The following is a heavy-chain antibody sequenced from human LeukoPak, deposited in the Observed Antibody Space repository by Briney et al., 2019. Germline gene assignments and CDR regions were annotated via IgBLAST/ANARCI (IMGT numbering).Heavy chain of an antibody. CDR1: GASISNSNW. J-gene: IGHJ4*02. D-gene: IGHD1-20*01. CDR3: ASRAPRDNFNRYLPIDY. Sequence: SETLSLTCAVAGASISNSNWWTWVRQPPGKGLEWIGEIYHSGSTNYKPSLKSRATISVDKSKNQFSLKLSSVTAADTAEYYCASRAPRDNFNRYLPIDYWGQGTLVTVSS. V-gene: IGHV4-4*02. CDR2: IYHSGST.